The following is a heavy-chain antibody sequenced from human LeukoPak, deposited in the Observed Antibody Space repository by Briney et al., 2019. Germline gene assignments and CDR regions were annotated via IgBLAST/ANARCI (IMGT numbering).Heavy chain of an antibody. D-gene: IGHD2-15*01. CDR2: IIPILGTA. Sequence: SVKVSCKASGYTFTGYYMHWVRQAPGQGLEWMGGIIPILGTANYAQKFQGRVTITADESTSTAYMELSSLRSEDTAVYYCARADGYCSGGSCSTPHWGQGTLVTVSS. J-gene: IGHJ4*02. CDR3: ARADGYCSGGSCSTPH. V-gene: IGHV1-69*13. CDR1: GYTFTGYY.